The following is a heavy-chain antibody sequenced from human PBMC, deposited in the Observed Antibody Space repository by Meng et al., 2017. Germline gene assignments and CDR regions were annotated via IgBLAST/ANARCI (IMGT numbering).Heavy chain of an antibody. CDR2: INAGNGNT. D-gene: IGHD4-17*01. CDR1: GYTFTSYA. Sequence: QVQRVQSGAEVKKTGASVKVSCKASGYTFTSYAMHWVRQAPGQRLEWMGWINAGNGNTKYSQKFQGRVTITRDTSASTAYMELSSLRSEDTAVYYCARDRSRLSTVTLLFDPWGQGTLVTVSS. J-gene: IGHJ5*02. CDR3: ARDRSRLSTVTLLFDP. V-gene: IGHV1-3*01.